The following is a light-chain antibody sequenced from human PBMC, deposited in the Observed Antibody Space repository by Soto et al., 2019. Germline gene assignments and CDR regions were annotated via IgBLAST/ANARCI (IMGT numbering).Light chain of an antibody. CDR2: VNN. CDR1: SSNIGAGYD. Sequence: QSVLTQPPSVSGAPGQRVTISCTGSSSNIGAGYDVHWYQQLPGTAPKLLIYVNNNRPSGVPYRFSGSRSGASASLAITGLQAEDEADYYCQTYGSSLSASVVFGTGTKVTVL. J-gene: IGLJ1*01. CDR3: QTYGSSLSASVV. V-gene: IGLV1-40*01.